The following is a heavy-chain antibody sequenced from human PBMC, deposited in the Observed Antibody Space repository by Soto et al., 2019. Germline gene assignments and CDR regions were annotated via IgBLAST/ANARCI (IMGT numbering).Heavy chain of an antibody. CDR3: ARGRDGVPAAPRAVFDY. J-gene: IGHJ4*02. V-gene: IGHV4-34*01. D-gene: IGHD2-2*01. Sequence: KTSETLSLTCAVYGGSFSGYYWSWIRQPPGKGLEWIGEINHSGSTNYNPSLKSRVTISVDTSKNQFSLKLSSVTAADTAVYYCARGRDGVPAAPRAVFDYWGQGTLVTVSS. CDR1: GGSFSGYY. CDR2: INHSGST.